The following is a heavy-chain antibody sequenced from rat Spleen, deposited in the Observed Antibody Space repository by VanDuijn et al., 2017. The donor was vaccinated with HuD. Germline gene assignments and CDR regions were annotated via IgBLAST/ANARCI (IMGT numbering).Heavy chain of an antibody. V-gene: IGHV5-31*01. CDR1: GFTFNNYW. D-gene: IGHD4-3*01. Sequence: EVQLVESGGGLVQPGRSLKLSCVASGFTFNNYWMTWIRQAPGKGLEWVATLIYDGSRTYYRDSVKGRFIISRDDAKSTLYLQMDSLRSEDTATYYCATYNSGYYFDYWGQGVMVTVSS. CDR3: ATYNSGYYFDY. CDR2: LIYDGSRT. J-gene: IGHJ2*01.